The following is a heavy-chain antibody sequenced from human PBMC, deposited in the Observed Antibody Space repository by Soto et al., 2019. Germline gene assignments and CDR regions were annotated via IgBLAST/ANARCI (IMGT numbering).Heavy chain of an antibody. CDR3: ARQDYGDYPVY. CDR2: IYYSGST. CDR1: GGSISSYY. J-gene: IGHJ4*02. Sequence: SETLSLTCTVSGGSISSYYWSWIRQPPGKGLEWIGYIYYSGSTNYNPSLKSRVTISVDTSKNQFSLKLSSVTAADTAVYYCARQDYGDYPVYWGQGTLVTVSS. D-gene: IGHD4-17*01. V-gene: IGHV4-59*08.